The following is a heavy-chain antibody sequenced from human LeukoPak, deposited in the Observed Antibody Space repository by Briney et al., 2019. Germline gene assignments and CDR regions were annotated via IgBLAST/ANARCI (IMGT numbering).Heavy chain of an antibody. V-gene: IGHV1-3*01. CDR3: ARDPNPTYYYDSSGYLFDY. D-gene: IGHD3-22*01. J-gene: IGHJ4*02. Sequence: ASVKVSCKASGYTFSSYAIHWVRQAPGQSLEWMGWISAGNGNTKYSQNFQGRVTITRDTSASTAYMELNSLRSEDTAVYYCARDPNPTYYYDSSGYLFDYWGQGTLVTVSS. CDR1: GYTFSSYA. CDR2: ISAGNGNT.